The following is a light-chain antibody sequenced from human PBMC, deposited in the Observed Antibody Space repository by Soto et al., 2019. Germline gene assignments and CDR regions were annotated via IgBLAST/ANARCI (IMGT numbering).Light chain of an antibody. J-gene: IGKJ5*01. CDR3: QQRYNWPIT. Sequence: EIVLTQSPGTLSLSPGETATLSFMGSQSVSGYLGWYQQKPGQAPRLLIFADSNRATGIPARFSGSGSGTDFTLTISSLEPEDFSVYYCQQRYNWPITFGQGTRLEIK. CDR2: ADS. V-gene: IGKV3-11*01. CDR1: QSVSGY.